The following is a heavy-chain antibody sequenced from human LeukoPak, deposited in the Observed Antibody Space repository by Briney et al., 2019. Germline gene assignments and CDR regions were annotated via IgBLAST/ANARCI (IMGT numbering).Heavy chain of an antibody. CDR3: ARAGIAAADFDY. Sequence: SETLSLTCTVSGGSISSYYWSWIRQPPGKGLEWIGYIYYSGSTNYNPSLKSRVTISVDTSKNQFSLKLSSVTAADTAVYYCARAGIAAADFDYWGQGALVTVSS. CDR2: IYYSGST. CDR1: GGSISSYY. J-gene: IGHJ4*02. D-gene: IGHD6-13*01. V-gene: IGHV4-59*01.